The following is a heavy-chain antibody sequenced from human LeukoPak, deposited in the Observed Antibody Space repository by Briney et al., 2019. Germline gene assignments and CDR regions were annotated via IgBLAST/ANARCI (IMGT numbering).Heavy chain of an antibody. CDR1: GFIVSSNY. Sequence: PGGSLRLSCAASGFIVSSNYMSWVRQAPGKGPEWVSLIYSSGSTYYTASVKGRFTISRDHSKNTLYLQMNSLRAEDAALYYCARGLESCSSGSCFKDWGQGTLVTVSS. CDR3: ARGLESCSSGSCFKD. V-gene: IGHV3-53*01. J-gene: IGHJ4*02. D-gene: IGHD2-15*01. CDR2: IYSSGST.